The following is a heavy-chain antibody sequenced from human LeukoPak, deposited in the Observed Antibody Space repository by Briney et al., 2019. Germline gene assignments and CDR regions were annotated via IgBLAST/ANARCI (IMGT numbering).Heavy chain of an antibody. Sequence: ASVKVSCKASGYTFTSYYMHWVRQAPGQGLEWMGIINPSGGSTSYAQKFQGRVTITADESTSTAYMELSSLRSEDTAVYYCGLTVTPSFLDYWGQGTLVTVSS. CDR2: INPSGGST. CDR3: GLTVTPSFLDY. D-gene: IGHD4-11*01. J-gene: IGHJ4*02. V-gene: IGHV1-46*01. CDR1: GYTFTSYY.